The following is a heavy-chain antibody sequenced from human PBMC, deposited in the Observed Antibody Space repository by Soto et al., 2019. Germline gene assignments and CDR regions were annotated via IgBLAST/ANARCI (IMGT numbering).Heavy chain of an antibody. J-gene: IGHJ6*03. CDR3: ARQGTFGGVIIREYYMDV. Sequence: GESLKISCKGSGYSFTSYWIGWVRQMPGKGLEWMGIIYPGDSDTRYSPSFQGQVTISADKSISTAYLQWSSLKASDTAMYYCARQGTFGGVIIREYYMDVWGKGTTVTVSS. CDR2: IYPGDSDT. CDR1: GYSFTSYW. V-gene: IGHV5-51*01. D-gene: IGHD3-16*02.